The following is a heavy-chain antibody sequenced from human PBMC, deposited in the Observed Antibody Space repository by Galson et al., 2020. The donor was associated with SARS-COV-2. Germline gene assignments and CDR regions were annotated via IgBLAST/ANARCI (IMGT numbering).Heavy chain of an antibody. CDR1: GGSISSSSYY. V-gene: IGHV4-39*01. CDR2: IYYSGST. Sequence: SETLSLTCTVSGGSISSSSYYWGWIRQPPGKGLEWIGSIYYSGSTYYNPSLKSRVTISVDTSKNQFSLKLSSVTAADTAVYYCARLGAAAGNWHWYFDLWGRGTLVTVSS. D-gene: IGHD6-13*01. CDR3: ARLGAAAGNWHWYFDL. J-gene: IGHJ2*01.